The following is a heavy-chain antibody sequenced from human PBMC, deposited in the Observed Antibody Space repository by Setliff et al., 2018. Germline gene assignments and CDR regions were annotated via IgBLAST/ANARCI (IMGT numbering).Heavy chain of an antibody. J-gene: IGHJ3*02. CDR1: GYSFTDYW. CDR2: IHPSNSDT. Sequence: PGESLTISCKGSGYSFTDYWIGWVRQMPGEGLEWMGIIHPSNSDTVYSPSFQGQVTISADRSITTAYLQWSSLKVSDTAIYYCARNRVALYDAFDIWGQGTMVTVSS. V-gene: IGHV5-51*01. CDR3: ARNRVALYDAFDI. D-gene: IGHD5-12*01.